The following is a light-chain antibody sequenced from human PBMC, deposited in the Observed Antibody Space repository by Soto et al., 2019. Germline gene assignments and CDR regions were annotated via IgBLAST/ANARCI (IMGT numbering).Light chain of an antibody. CDR3: SSYTNINTRACV. V-gene: IGLV2-14*01. J-gene: IGLJ1*01. CDR2: EVT. CDR1: SSDVGGYNY. Sequence: QSALTQPVSVSGSPGQSITISCTGTSSDVGGYNYVSWYQQHPGKAPKLMIYEVTKRPSGVSNRFSGSKSGNTASLTISGLQAEDESDYYCSSYTNINTRACVFGTGTKLTVL.